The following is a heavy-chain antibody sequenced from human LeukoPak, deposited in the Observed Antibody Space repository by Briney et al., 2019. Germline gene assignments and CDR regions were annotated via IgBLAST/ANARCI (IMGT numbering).Heavy chain of an antibody. Sequence: PGGSLRLSCAASGFTFSNYSMNWVRQAPGKGLEWVSSISSSSSYIYYADSVKGRFTISRDNAKNSLYLQMNSLRAEDTAVYYCARGPSGYSSSWYPGYWGQGTLVTVSS. CDR1: GFTFSNYS. D-gene: IGHD6-13*01. CDR2: ISSSSSYI. CDR3: ARGPSGYSSSWYPGY. V-gene: IGHV3-21*01. J-gene: IGHJ4*02.